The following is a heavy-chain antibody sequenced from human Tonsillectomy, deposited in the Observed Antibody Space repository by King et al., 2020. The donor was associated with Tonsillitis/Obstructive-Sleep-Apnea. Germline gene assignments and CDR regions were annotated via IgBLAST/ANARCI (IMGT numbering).Heavy chain of an antibody. V-gene: IGHV3-21*01. D-gene: IGHD2-15*01. CDR1: GFTFSSYS. Sequence: VQLVESGGGLVKPGGSLRLSCAASGFTFSSYSMNWVRQAPGKGLEWVSSISSSSSYIYYADSVKGRFTISRDNAKNSLYLQMNSLRAEDTAVYYCAIDQGYCGGGSCSPYYFDYWGQGTLVTVSS. CDR3: AIDQGYCGGGSCSPYYFDY. CDR2: ISSSSSYI. J-gene: IGHJ4*02.